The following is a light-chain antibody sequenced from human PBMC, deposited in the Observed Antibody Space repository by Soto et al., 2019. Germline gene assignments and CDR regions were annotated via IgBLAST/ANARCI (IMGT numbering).Light chain of an antibody. V-gene: IGLV1-40*01. Sequence: QSVLTQPPSVSGALGQGVTLCCTGSSSDIGAGYDVHWYQQLPGTATKLLIYVNRNRPSGVPDRFSGSKSGTSASLAITGVQAEDEADNYCQSYDSSLSGWVFGGGTKLTVL. J-gene: IGLJ3*02. CDR2: VNR. CDR3: QSYDSSLSGWV. CDR1: SSDIGAGYD.